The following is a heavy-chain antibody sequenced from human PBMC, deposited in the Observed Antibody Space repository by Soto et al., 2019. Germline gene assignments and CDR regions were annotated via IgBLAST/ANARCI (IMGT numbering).Heavy chain of an antibody. Sequence: ASVKVSRKASGYTFTSYGISWVRQAPGQGLEWMGWISAYNGNTNYAQKLQGRVTMTTDTSTSTAYMELRSLRSDDTAVYYCARDHYYDSSGYYKSYYYYGMDVWGQGTTVTVSS. CDR3: ARDHYYDSSGYYKSYYYYGMDV. CDR2: ISAYNGNT. J-gene: IGHJ6*02. D-gene: IGHD3-22*01. CDR1: GYTFTSYG. V-gene: IGHV1-18*01.